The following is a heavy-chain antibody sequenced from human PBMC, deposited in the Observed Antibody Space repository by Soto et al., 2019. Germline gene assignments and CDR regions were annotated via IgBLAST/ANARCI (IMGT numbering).Heavy chain of an antibody. J-gene: IGHJ4*02. CDR1: GFTFSNAW. V-gene: IGHV3-15*01. CDR2: IKSKTDGGTT. D-gene: IGHD3-22*01. Sequence: GGSLRLSCAASGFTFSNAWMSWVRQAPGKGLEWVGRIKSKTDGGTTDYAAPVKGRFTISRDDSKNTLYLQMNSLKTEDTAVYYCTTDRFNYYDSSGYYWGQGTLVTVSS. CDR3: TTDRFNYYDSSGYY.